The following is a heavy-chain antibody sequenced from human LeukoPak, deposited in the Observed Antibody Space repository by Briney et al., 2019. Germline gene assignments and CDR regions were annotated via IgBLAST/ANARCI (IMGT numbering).Heavy chain of an antibody. CDR3: ARRRSYISGPGD. J-gene: IGHJ4*02. CDR2: INHRGST. CDR1: GGSFSGYY. D-gene: IGHD6-25*01. Sequence: PSETLSLTCDVYGGSFSGYYWTWIRQPPGKGLEWIGEINHRGSTSYNPSLKSRVTMSIDTSKNQFSLKLSSVTAADTAVYYCARRRSYISGPGDWGQGTLVTVSS. V-gene: IGHV4-34*01.